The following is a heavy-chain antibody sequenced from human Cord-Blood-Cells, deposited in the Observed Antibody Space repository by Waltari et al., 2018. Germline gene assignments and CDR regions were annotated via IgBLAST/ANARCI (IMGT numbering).Heavy chain of an antibody. CDR3: ASVKVGADACDI. CDR2: IIPIFGTA. D-gene: IGHD1-26*01. V-gene: IGHV1-69*01. J-gene: IGHJ3*02. Sequence: QVQLVQSGAEVKKPGSSVKVSCQASGGTFSSYAISWVRQAPGKGLDWMGGIIPIFGTANYAQKFQGRVTITADESTSTAYMELSSLRSEDTAVYYCASVKVGADACDIWGQGTIVTVSS. CDR1: GGTFSSYA.